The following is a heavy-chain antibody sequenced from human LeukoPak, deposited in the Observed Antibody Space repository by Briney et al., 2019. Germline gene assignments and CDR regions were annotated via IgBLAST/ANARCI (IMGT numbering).Heavy chain of an antibody. CDR2: IIPILGTT. CDR1: GGPLSNYV. J-gene: IGHJ4*02. CDR3: ARDPPFTVGGSTEIFDY. D-gene: IGHD1-26*01. Sequence: GASVKVSCKASGGPLSNYVLSWVRQAPGQGLEWLGRIIPILGTTDTAQKFQGRVTMTADRPTDTAYMELRSLRSEDTAVYYCARDPPFTVGGSTEIFDYWGQGTPVTVTS. V-gene: IGHV1-69*04.